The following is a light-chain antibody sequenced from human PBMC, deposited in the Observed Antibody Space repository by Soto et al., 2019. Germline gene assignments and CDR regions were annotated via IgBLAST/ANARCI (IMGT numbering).Light chain of an antibody. Sequence: AIQMTQSPSSLSASVGDRVTITCRASRDIGNDLGWYQQKPRKAPKHLIFAASNLQSGVPSRFSGGGSGTDFTLTISSLQADDFATYYCLQHFNFSWTFGQGTKVETK. V-gene: IGKV1-6*01. CDR3: LQHFNFSWT. CDR2: AAS. J-gene: IGKJ1*01. CDR1: RDIGND.